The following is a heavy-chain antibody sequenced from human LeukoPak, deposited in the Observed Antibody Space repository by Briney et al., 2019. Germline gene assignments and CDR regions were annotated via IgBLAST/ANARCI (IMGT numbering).Heavy chain of an antibody. V-gene: IGHV3-53*01. CDR3: ARRAGAYTHPYDY. CDR2: IYSAGST. D-gene: IGHD3-16*01. Sequence: PGGSLRLSCAASGITFSNYWMSWVRQAPGKGLEWVSFIYSAGSTHYSDSVKGRFTISIDNSKNTLYLQMNSLRAEDTAVYYCARRAGAYTHPYDYWGQGTLVTVS. CDR1: GITFSNYW. J-gene: IGHJ4*02.